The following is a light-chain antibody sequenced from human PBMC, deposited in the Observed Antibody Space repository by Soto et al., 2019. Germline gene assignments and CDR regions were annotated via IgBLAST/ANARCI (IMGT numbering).Light chain of an antibody. Sequence: DIQMTQSPSSLSASVGDRVTITCRASQSISSYLYWYQQKPGKAPKLLMYAASSMQSGVPSRFSRSGTGTDFTITISSLQPEDFATYYCQQSYSTPPTFGQGTKVEIK. CDR3: QQSYSTPPT. J-gene: IGKJ1*01. CDR2: AAS. V-gene: IGKV1-39*01. CDR1: QSISSY.